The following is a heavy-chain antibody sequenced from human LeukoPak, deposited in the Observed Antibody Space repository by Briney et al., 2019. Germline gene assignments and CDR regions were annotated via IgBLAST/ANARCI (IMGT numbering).Heavy chain of an antibody. CDR1: GYTFTGYY. J-gene: IGHJ6*03. CDR3: ARGKYCSSTSCFMKALLKGDYYYYYYMDV. D-gene: IGHD2-2*01. CDR2: MNPNSGNT. Sequence: ASVKVSCKASGYTFTGYYMHWVRQAPGQGLEWMGWMNPNSGNTGYAQKFQGRVTMTRNTSISTAYMELSSLRSEDTAVYYCARGKYCSSTSCFMKALLKGDYYYYYYMDVWGKGTTVTVSS. V-gene: IGHV1-8*02.